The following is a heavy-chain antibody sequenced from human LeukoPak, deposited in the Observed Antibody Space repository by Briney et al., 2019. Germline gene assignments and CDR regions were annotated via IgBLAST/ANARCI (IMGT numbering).Heavy chain of an antibody. CDR2: ISAYSNNT. Sequence: GASVKVSCKASGYTFTSYGISWVRQAPGRGLEWMGWISAYSNNTNYAQKFQGRVTMTTDTSTSTAYMELRSLTSDDTGVYYCARDMSVADAFDIWGQGTMVTVSS. CDR3: ARDMSVADAFDI. V-gene: IGHV1-18*01. CDR1: GYTFTSYG. J-gene: IGHJ3*02. D-gene: IGHD6-19*01.